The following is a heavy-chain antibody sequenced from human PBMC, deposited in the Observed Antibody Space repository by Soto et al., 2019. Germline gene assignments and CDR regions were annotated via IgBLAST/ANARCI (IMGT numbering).Heavy chain of an antibody. V-gene: IGHV3-30*18. CDR2: ISYDGRNK. CDR1: GFTFSGYD. J-gene: IGHJ6*02. D-gene: IGHD4-17*01. Sequence: QVQLVESGGGVVQPGRSLRLSCAASGFTFSGYDMHWVRQAPGKGLEWVATISYDGRNKYYADSVKGRFTISRDNSKNTLFLQVNSLRAEDTAVYYCAQDQGYGDYHYYYQYYGMEVWGQGNTVTVSS. CDR3: AQDQGYGDYHYYYQYYGMEV.